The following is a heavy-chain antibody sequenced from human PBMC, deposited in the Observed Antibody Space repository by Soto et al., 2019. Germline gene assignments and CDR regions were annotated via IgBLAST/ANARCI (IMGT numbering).Heavy chain of an antibody. J-gene: IGHJ4*02. D-gene: IGHD6-13*01. CDR3: AKARHSTSWYGLEADL. V-gene: IGHV3-30*09. CDR2: ISYGGDNK. Sequence: QVQLVESGGGVVQPGRSLRLSCAASGFIFSDYVMHWVRQAPGKGLEWVAVISYGGDNKYYADSVRGRFAISRDNLKNTLDLQMNSLNPEDTAVYHCAKARHSTSWYGLEADLWGQGTLVTVSS. CDR1: GFIFSDYV.